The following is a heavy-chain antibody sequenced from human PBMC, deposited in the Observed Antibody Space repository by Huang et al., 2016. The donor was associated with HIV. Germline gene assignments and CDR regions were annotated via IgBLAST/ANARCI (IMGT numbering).Heavy chain of an antibody. CDR3: AREDRNAFDI. J-gene: IGHJ3*02. V-gene: IGHV4-4*07. Sequence: QVHLQESGPGLVKPSETLSLICPVSGVSTRTCFWSWIRQPAGKGPECIARMDQSRDTKSNPSLRSRVTMSVDTSKNQLSLRLTSVTAADTAVYYCAREDRNAFDIWGQGIMVIVSS. CDR2: MDQSRDT. CDR1: GVSTRTCF.